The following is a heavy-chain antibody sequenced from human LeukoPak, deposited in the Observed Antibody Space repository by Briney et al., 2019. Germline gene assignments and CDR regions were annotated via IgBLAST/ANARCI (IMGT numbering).Heavy chain of an antibody. D-gene: IGHD5-12*01. J-gene: IGHJ4*02. CDR3: ARGGAGYAFDY. Sequence: PGGSLRLSCEVSGFSVSRNYMTWVRQAPGKGLEWLSVIYSGGDAYYADSVKGRFIISRDDSKNTLYLQMNSLRAEDTAVYYCARGGAGYAFDYWGQGTLVTVSS. CDR1: GFSVSRNY. V-gene: IGHV3-66*01. CDR2: IYSGGDA.